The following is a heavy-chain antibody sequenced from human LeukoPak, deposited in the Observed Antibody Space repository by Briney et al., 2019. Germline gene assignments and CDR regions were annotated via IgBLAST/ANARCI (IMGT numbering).Heavy chain of an antibody. Sequence: GGSLRLSCAASGFTVRNNYMSWVRQAPGKGLEWASVIYSGGSTYYADSVKGRFTISRDNSKNTLYLQMNSLRAEDTAVYFCATGERMVRGDGVDYWGQGTLVTVSS. CDR3: ATGERMVRGDGVDY. CDR2: IYSGGST. D-gene: IGHD3-10*01. V-gene: IGHV3-66*01. J-gene: IGHJ4*02. CDR1: GFTVRNNY.